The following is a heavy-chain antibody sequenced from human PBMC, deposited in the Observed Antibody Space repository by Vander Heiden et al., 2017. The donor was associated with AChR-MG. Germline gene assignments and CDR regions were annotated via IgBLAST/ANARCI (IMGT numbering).Heavy chain of an antibody. CDR3: ARDKGGDHFDY. CDR1: GGSISRYD. V-gene: IGHV4-59*01. CDR2: IYYSGST. Sequence: QVQLQESGPGLVKPSETLSLTCTVTGGSISRYDWSWIRQPPGKGLEWIGYIYYSGSTNYNPSLKSRVTISVDTSKNQFSLKLSSVTAADTAVYYCARDKGGDHFDYWGQGTLVTVSS. D-gene: IGHD4-17*01. J-gene: IGHJ4*02.